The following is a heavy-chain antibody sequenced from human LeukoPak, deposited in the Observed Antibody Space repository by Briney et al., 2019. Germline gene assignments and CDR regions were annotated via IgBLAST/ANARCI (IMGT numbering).Heavy chain of an antibody. CDR2: ISYDGSNK. J-gene: IGHJ3*02. V-gene: IGHV3-30*04. CDR1: RYTFNRYA. Sequence: GGSLRLLCAASRYTFNRYAMQWARQAPGKALECVTVISYDGSNKFYAHSVKGRHPISRHNSKNTLYLQMNSLRAEDTAVYYCARGPGYCSGGSCNRRGAFDIWGQGTMVTVSS. CDR3: ARGPGYCSGGSCNRRGAFDI. D-gene: IGHD2-15*01.